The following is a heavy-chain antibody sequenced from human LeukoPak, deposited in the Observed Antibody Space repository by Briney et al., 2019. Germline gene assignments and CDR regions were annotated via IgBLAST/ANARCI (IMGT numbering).Heavy chain of an antibody. Sequence: PGGSLRLSCSASGFSIRSYWMSWVRQAPGKGLEWVANIKQDGSQIYYVDSVKGRFTVSRDNAKNSLYLQMNTLRGEDTAVYYRARLQEGDARDYWGQGTLVTVSS. V-gene: IGHV3-7*02. CDR2: IKQDGSQI. D-gene: IGHD3-16*01. CDR3: ARLQEGDARDY. CDR1: GFSIRSYW. J-gene: IGHJ4*02.